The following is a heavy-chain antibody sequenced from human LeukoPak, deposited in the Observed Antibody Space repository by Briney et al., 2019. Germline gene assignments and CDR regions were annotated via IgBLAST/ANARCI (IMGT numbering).Heavy chain of an antibody. CDR3: ARGGERYCSSTSCSVDY. CDR2: IYTSGST. Sequence: SQTLTLTCTVSGGSISSGSYYWSWIRQPAWKGLERIGRIYTSGSTNYNPSLKSRVTISVDTSKNQFSLKLSSVTAADTAVYYCARGGERYCSSTSCSVDYWGQGTLVTVSS. J-gene: IGHJ4*02. CDR1: GGSISSGSYY. D-gene: IGHD2-2*01. V-gene: IGHV4-61*02.